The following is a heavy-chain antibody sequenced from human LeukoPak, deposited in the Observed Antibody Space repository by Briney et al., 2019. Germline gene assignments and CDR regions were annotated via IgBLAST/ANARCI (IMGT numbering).Heavy chain of an antibody. CDR2: IRGNDGST. D-gene: IGHD3-9*01. CDR1: GFTFSSYA. CDR3: AKVAYYEILKSWFDY. V-gene: IGHV3-23*01. Sequence: YPGGSLRLSCAASGFTFSSYAMSWVRQAPGKGLEWVSTIRGNDGSTFYADSVKGRFTISRDNSKNTLYLQMNSLRAEDTAVYYCAKVAYYEILKSWFDYWGQGTLVTVSS. J-gene: IGHJ4*02.